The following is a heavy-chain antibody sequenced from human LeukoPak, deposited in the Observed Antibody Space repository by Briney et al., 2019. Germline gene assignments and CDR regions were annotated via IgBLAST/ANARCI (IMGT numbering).Heavy chain of an antibody. CDR1: GYTLTELS. CDR2: FDPEDGET. V-gene: IGHV1-24*01. D-gene: IGHD6-19*01. J-gene: IGHJ3*02. Sequence: ASVKVSCKVSGYTLTELSMHWVRQAPGKGLEWMGGFDPEDGETIYAQKFQGRVTMTEDTSTDTAYMELSSLRSEDTAVYYCATHIAVAAFDAFDIWGQGTMVTVSS. CDR3: ATHIAVAAFDAFDI.